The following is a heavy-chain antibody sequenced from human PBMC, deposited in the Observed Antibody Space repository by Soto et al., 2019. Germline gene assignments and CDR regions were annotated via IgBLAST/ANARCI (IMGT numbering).Heavy chain of an antibody. Sequence: QAQLVQSGAEVKRPGSSVKVSCKASGDTFNFYSINWVRQAPGLGLEWMGRVNPILSMSNYAQRFQGRVTMTADKSTSTAYMELSGLRSEDTAIYYCATSYGSGYRAFDFWGQGALVTVSS. D-gene: IGHD3-10*01. V-gene: IGHV1-69*04. J-gene: IGHJ4*02. CDR1: GDTFNFYS. CDR3: ATSYGSGYRAFDF. CDR2: VNPILSMS.